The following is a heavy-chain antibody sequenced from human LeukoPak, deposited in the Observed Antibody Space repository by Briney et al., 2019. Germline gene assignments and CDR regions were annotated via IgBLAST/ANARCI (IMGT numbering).Heavy chain of an antibody. J-gene: IGHJ4*02. D-gene: IGHD3-16*01. Sequence: GGSLRLSCAASGFTFSSYGMHWVRQAPGKGLEWVAVVWSDGSENYYADSVKGRFTISRDNSKETLDLQMDSLRVEDTALYYCVRGGRKTYDFDSWGQGTLVIVSP. CDR3: VRGGRKTYDFDS. V-gene: IGHV3-33*01. CDR1: GFTFSSYG. CDR2: VWSDGSEN.